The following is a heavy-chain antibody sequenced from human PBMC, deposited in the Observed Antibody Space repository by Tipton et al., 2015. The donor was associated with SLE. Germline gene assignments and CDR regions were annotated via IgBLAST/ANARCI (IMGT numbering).Heavy chain of an antibody. CDR3: AKPSWEYGVGDHWFFDL. V-gene: IGHV3-30*02. D-gene: IGHD3-16*01. CDR2: IRYDGSNK. J-gene: IGHJ2*01. CDR1: GFTFNSYG. Sequence: SLRLSCAASGFTFNSYGMHWVRQAPGKGLEWVAFIRYDGSNKNYGDSVKGRFTISRDNSENTLYLQMNSLRPEDTAMYYCAKPSWEYGVGDHWFFDLWGRGTLVTVSS.